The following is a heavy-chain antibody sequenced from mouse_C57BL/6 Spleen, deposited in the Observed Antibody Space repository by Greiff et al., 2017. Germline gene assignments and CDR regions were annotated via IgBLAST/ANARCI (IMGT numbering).Heavy chain of an antibody. D-gene: IGHD1-1*01. J-gene: IGHJ1*03. CDR2: IYPGSGST. Sequence: VQLQQPGAELVKPGASVKMSCKASGYTFTSYWITWVKQRPGQGLEWIGDIYPGSGSTNYNEQFKSKATLTVDTSSSTAYMQISGLTSEDSAVYYCARAVIATVVAPVSDVWGKGTTVTVSS. CDR1: GYTFTSYW. CDR3: ARAVIATVVAPVSDV. V-gene: IGHV1-55*01.